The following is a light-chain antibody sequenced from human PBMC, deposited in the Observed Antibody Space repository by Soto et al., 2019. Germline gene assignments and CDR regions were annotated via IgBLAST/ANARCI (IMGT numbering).Light chain of an antibody. CDR2: GAS. CDR1: QSVSSN. CDR3: QQYGGSPLT. J-gene: IGKJ3*01. V-gene: IGKV3-20*01. Sequence: EIVMTQSPATLSVSPGERVTLSCRASQSVSSNLAWYQQKPGQAPRLLIYGASSRATGIPDRFSGSGSGTDFTLTISRLEPEDFAVYYCQQYGGSPLTFGPGTKVD.